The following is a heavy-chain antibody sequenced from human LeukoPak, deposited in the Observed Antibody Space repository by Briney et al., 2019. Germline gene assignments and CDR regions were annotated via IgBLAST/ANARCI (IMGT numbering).Heavy chain of an antibody. CDR3: ASGPPFLKYFEY. J-gene: IGHJ4*02. Sequence: GGSLRVSCAASGFTFSTYVMNWFRQAPGKGLEWVSTISVGAEYIFYADSVKGRFTISRDDSNNALYLQMHSLRAEDTALYYCASGPPFLKYFEYWGQGTLVTVSS. CDR1: GFTFSTYV. D-gene: IGHD3-3*01. CDR2: ISVGAEYI. V-gene: IGHV3-23*01.